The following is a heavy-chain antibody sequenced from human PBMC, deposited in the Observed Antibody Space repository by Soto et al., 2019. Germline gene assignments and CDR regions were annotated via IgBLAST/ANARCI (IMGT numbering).Heavy chain of an antibody. J-gene: IGHJ6*02. Sequence: PGGSLRLSCAASGFTFSSYWMSWVRQAPGKGLEWVANIKEDGSEKHYVDSVKGRSTVSRDNAENSLFLQMNSLRAEDTAVYYCARYGYYYGMDVWGQGTTVTVSS. CDR3: ARYGYYYGMDV. CDR1: GFTFSSYW. CDR2: IKEDGSEK. D-gene: IGHD3-10*01. V-gene: IGHV3-7*03.